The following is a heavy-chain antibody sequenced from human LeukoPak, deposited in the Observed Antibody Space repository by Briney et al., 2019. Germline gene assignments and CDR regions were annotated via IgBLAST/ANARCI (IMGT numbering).Heavy chain of an antibody. D-gene: IGHD4-11*01. V-gene: IGHV3-48*03. Sequence: GGSLRLSCAASGFTVSSNYMNWVRQAPGKGLEWVSYISSSGSTIYYADSVKGRFTISRDNAKNSLSLQMNSLRAEDTAVYYCARVRYTNSDYWGQGTLVTVSS. CDR1: GFTVSSNY. CDR3: ARVRYTNSDY. CDR2: ISSSGSTI. J-gene: IGHJ4*02.